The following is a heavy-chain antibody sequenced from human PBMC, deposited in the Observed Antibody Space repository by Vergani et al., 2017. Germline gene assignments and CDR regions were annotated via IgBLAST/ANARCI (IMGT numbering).Heavy chain of an antibody. V-gene: IGHV5-51*01. CDR3: ARHTTYTDS. CDR1: EYSFRNYW. J-gene: IGHJ4*02. Sequence: EVELVQSGPEVRKPGESLKISCKGYEYSFRNYWIGWVRQMPGKGLEWMGNIYPADSDTRYSPYFQGQVTISADKSISTPFLQWDSLKASDTALYYCARHTTYTDSWGQGTLVTVSS. CDR2: IYPADSDT. D-gene: IGHD1-1*01.